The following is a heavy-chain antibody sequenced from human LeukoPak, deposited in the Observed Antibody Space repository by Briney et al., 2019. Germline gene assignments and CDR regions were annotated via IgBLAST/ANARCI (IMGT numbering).Heavy chain of an antibody. V-gene: IGHV7-4-1*02. Sequence: ASVKVSCKASGYTFANFAMNWVRQAPGQGLEWMGWINTNTGNPTFAQGFTGRFVFSLDTSVSTAYLQISSLKAEDTAVYYCAREREYWAPEGTYYYYYGMDVWGQGTTVTVSS. CDR1: GYTFANFA. D-gene: IGHD2-8*02. CDR2: INTNTGNP. CDR3: AREREYWAPEGTYYYYYGMDV. J-gene: IGHJ6*02.